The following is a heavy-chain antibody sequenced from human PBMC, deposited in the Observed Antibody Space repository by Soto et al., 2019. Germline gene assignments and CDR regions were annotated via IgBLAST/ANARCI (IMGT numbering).Heavy chain of an antibody. Sequence: PSETLSLTCTVSGGSISGYYWSWIRQPPGKGLEWIGYIYSSGSTIYNPSLKSRVTISIETSKNQFFLRLNSVTAADTAVYYCARGYYSYFGMDVWGQGTTVTVSS. CDR1: GGSISGYY. CDR3: ARGYYSYFGMDV. V-gene: IGHV4-59*01. CDR2: IYSSGST. J-gene: IGHJ6*02.